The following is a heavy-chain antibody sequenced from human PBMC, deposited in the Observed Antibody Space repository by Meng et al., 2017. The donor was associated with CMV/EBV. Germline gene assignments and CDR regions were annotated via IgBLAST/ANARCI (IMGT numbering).Heavy chain of an antibody. Sequence: GGSLRLSCAASGFTFSSYSMNWVRQAPGKWLEWVSSISSSSSYIYYADSVKGRFTISRDNAKNSLYLQMNSLRAEDTAVYYCARNYVPAAISGDAFDIWGQGTMVTVSS. CDR2: ISSSSSYI. CDR1: GFTFSSYS. D-gene: IGHD2-2*01. CDR3: ARNYVPAAISGDAFDI. V-gene: IGHV3-21*01. J-gene: IGHJ3*02.